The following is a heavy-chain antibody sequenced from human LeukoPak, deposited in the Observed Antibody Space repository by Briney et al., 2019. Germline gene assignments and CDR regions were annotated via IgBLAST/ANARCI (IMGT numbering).Heavy chain of an antibody. D-gene: IGHD2-2*03. J-gene: IGHJ4*02. CDR2: IYYSGST. Sequence: SQTLSLTCTVPGGSISSGDYYWSWIRQPPGKGLEWIGYIYYSGSTYYNPSLKSRVTISVDTSKNQFSLKLSSVTAADTAVYYCARRIGSKSYYFDYWGQGTLVTVSS. CDR3: ARRIGSKSYYFDY. V-gene: IGHV4-30-4*08. CDR1: GGSISSGDYY.